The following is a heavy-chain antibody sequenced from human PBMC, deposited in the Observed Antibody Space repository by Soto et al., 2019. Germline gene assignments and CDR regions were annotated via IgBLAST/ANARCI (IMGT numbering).Heavy chain of an antibody. Sequence: GASVKVSCKASGGTFSSCAISWVRQAPGQGLEWMGGIIPIFGTANYAQKFQGRVTITADESTSTAYMELSSLRSEDTAVYYCAREGITIFFPTPDASDIWGQGPMVTVSS. J-gene: IGHJ3*02. CDR1: GGTFSSCA. CDR2: IIPIFGTA. CDR3: AREGITIFFPTPDASDI. V-gene: IGHV1-69*13. D-gene: IGHD3-3*01.